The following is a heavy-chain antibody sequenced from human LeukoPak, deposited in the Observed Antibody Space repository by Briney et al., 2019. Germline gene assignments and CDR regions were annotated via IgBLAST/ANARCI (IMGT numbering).Heavy chain of an antibody. D-gene: IGHD6-13*01. Sequence: GGSLRLSCAASGFTFSSYWMSWVRQAPGKGMEWVANIKQDGSEKYYVDSVKGRFTISRDNAKNSLYLQMNSLRAEDTAVYYCARVIAAAGTWWFDPWGQGTLVTVSS. V-gene: IGHV3-7*04. J-gene: IGHJ5*02. CDR1: GFTFSSYW. CDR2: IKQDGSEK. CDR3: ARVIAAAGTWWFDP.